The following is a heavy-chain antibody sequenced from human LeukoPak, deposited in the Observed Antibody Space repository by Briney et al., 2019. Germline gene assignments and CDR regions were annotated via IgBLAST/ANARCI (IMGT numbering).Heavy chain of an antibody. CDR3: ARDISSGSEIDY. D-gene: IGHD3-10*01. V-gene: IGHV3-30*04. CDR2: ISYDGSNK. CDR1: GFTFSSYA. Sequence: GGSLRLSCAASGFTFSSYAMHWVRQAPGKGLEWVAVISYDGSNKYYADSVKGRFTISRDNSKNTLHLQMNSLRAEDTAVYYCARDISSGSEIDYWGQGTLVTVSS. J-gene: IGHJ4*02.